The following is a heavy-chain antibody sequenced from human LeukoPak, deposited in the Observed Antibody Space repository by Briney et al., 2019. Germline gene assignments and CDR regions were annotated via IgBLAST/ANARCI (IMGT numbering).Heavy chain of an antibody. V-gene: IGHV4-59*01. CDR1: GGSISSYY. D-gene: IGHD1-26*01. Sequence: SETLSLTCTVSGGSISSYYWSWIRQPPGKGLEWIGYIYTSGSTNYNPSLKSRVTISVDTSKNQFSLKLSSVTAADTAVYYCARDRVGFDYWGQGTLVTVSS. J-gene: IGHJ4*02. CDR2: IYTSGST. CDR3: ARDRVGFDY.